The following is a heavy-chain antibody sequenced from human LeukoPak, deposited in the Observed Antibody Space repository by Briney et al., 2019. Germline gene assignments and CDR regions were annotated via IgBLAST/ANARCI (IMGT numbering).Heavy chain of an antibody. CDR2: ISGDGGTT. CDR1: GFTLRGHA. CDR3: ARRASTIYMDV. D-gene: IGHD1-14*01. Sequence: GGSLRLSCTVSGFTLRGHALHWVRQAPGKGREYVSGISGDGGTTYYASSVKGRFTMSRDSATNTLYLQMGSLRGEDTGVYYCARRASTIYMDVWGKGTTVIVSS. V-gene: IGHV3-64*01. J-gene: IGHJ6*03.